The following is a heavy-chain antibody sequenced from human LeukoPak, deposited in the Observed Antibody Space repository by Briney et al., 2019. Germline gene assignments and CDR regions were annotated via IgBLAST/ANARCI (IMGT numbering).Heavy chain of an antibody. V-gene: IGHV4-34*01. J-gene: IGHJ4*02. CDR1: GGSFSGYY. D-gene: IGHD3-3*01. CDR3: ARRRFLEWLSPTPKSQFDY. Sequence: SETLSLTCAVYGGSFSGYYWSWIRQPPGKGLEWIGEINHSGSTNYNPSLKSRVTISVDTSKNQFSLKLSSVTAADTAVYYCARRRFLEWLSPTPKSQFDYWGQGTLVTVSS. CDR2: INHSGST.